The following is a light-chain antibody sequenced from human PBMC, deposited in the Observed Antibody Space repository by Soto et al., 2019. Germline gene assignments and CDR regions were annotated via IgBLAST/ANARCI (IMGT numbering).Light chain of an antibody. CDR3: SSYTSSTTLDVV. Sequence: QSVLTQPASVSGSPGQSITISCTGTSSDVGGHNYVSWYQQHPGTAPKLMIYEVTNRPSGVSNRFSGSKSGNTASLTISGRQAEDEADYYCSSYTSSTTLDVVFGGGTQLTVL. V-gene: IGLV2-14*01. J-gene: IGLJ2*01. CDR1: SSDVGGHNY. CDR2: EVT.